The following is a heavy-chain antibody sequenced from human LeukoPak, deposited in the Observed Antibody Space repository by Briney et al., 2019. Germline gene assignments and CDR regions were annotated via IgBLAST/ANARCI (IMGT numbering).Heavy chain of an antibody. CDR1: GGTFSSYA. CDR2: IIPIFGTA. D-gene: IGHD3-10*01. Sequence: GASVKVSCKASGGTFSSYAISWVRQAPGQGLEWMGGIIPIFGTANYAQKFQGRVTITADESTSTAYMELSSLRSDDTAVYYCAREGYYASAVYWGQGTLVTVSS. V-gene: IGHV1-69*13. J-gene: IGHJ4*02. CDR3: AREGYYASAVY.